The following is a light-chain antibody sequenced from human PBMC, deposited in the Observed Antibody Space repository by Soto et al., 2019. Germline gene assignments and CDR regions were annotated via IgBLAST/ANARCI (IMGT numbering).Light chain of an antibody. CDR1: QSISDY. V-gene: IGKV1-9*01. CDR3: QQLSLYPLT. CDR2: VTS. Sequence: DIQMTQSPSSLSASVGDRVIITCRASQSISDYLNWYQQKPGQAPKLLIYVTSTLQTGVPSRLSGGRSGADFTLTISSLQPEDSATYYCQQLSLYPLTFGGGTKVDIK. J-gene: IGKJ4*01.